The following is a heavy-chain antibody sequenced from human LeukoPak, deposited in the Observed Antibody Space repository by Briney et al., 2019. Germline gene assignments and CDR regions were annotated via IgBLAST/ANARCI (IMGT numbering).Heavy chain of an antibody. Sequence: GGSLRLSCAASGFTFSSYSMNWVRQAPGKGLEWLSYISGSSSTIYYSDSVKGRFTISRDNAKNSLYLQMNSLRDEDTAVYYCARRVSTGNTYNWFDPWGQGTLVIVSS. CDR1: GFTFSSYS. CDR3: ARRVSTGNTYNWFDP. CDR2: ISGSSSTI. V-gene: IGHV3-48*02. J-gene: IGHJ5*02. D-gene: IGHD3-9*01.